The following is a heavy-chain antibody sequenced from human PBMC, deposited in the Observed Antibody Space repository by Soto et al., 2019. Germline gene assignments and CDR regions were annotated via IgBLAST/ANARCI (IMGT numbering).Heavy chain of an antibody. CDR2: ISSSGSTI. J-gene: IGHJ6*02. Sequence: EVQLVESGGGLVQPGGSLRLSCAASGFTFSSYEMNWVRQAPGKGLEWVSYISSSGSTIYYADSVKGRFTISRDNAKNSLYLQMNSLRAEDTAVYYCARDLGPHYDFWSGYPDYGMDVWGQGTTVTVSS. CDR3: ARDLGPHYDFWSGYPDYGMDV. D-gene: IGHD3-3*01. V-gene: IGHV3-48*03. CDR1: GFTFSSYE.